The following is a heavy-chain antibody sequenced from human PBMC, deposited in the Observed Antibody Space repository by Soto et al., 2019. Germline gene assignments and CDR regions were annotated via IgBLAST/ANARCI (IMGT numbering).Heavy chain of an antibody. D-gene: IGHD1-26*01. J-gene: IGHJ4*02. V-gene: IGHV3-33*01. Sequence: QVQLVESGGGVVQPGRSLRLSCAASGFTFSSYGMHWVRQAPGKGLEWVAVIWYDGSNKYYADSVKGRFTISRDNSKNTLYLQMNSLRAEDTAVYYCARDGGELYFDYWGQGTLVTVSS. CDR3: ARDGGELYFDY. CDR2: IWYDGSNK. CDR1: GFTFSSYG.